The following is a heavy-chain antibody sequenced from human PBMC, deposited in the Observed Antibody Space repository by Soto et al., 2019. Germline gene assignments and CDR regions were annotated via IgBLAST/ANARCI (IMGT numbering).Heavy chain of an antibody. D-gene: IGHD2-21*01. V-gene: IGHV3-23*05. Sequence: PWGSLRLSCAASGFTFSSYGMHWVRQAPGKGLECVSGIYGSGRGIEYADSVKGRFTISRDNSKNTVYLQMTDLRADDTAVYYCAKDAVYNDGLWLMDHWGQGTQVTVSS. J-gene: IGHJ4*02. CDR1: GFTFSSYG. CDR3: AKDAVYNDGLWLMDH. CDR2: IYGSGRGI.